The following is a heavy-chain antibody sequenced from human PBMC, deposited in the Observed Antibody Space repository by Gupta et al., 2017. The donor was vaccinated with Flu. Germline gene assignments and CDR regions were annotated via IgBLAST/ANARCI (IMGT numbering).Heavy chain of an antibody. CDR3: TRSRPFYSDN. CDR1: GYVFTSFY. V-gene: IGHV1-2*02. J-gene: IGHJ4*02. CDR2: INPTSGGA. Sequence: QVQLVQSGAEVKKPGASVKISCKPSGYVFTSFYLQWVRQVPGEGLEWMGYINPTSGGATYAKKFQGRVTITRDTATGSAFIEINRLTSGDTAMYYCTRSRPFYSDNWGQGTLVSVSS.